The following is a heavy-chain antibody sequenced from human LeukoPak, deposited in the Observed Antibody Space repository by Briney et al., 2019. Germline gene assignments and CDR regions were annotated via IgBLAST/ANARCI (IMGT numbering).Heavy chain of an antibody. CDR2: ISYSEGA. D-gene: IGHD6-13*01. Sequence: SETLSLTCTVSGASISSHYWTWIRQPPGKGLEWIGYISYSEGANYNASLKSRVTMSVDTSKNQFSLKLSSVTAADTAVYYCARDRPGGSSLDYWGQGTLVTVSS. J-gene: IGHJ4*02. CDR1: GASISSHY. V-gene: IGHV4-59*11. CDR3: ARDRPGGSSLDY.